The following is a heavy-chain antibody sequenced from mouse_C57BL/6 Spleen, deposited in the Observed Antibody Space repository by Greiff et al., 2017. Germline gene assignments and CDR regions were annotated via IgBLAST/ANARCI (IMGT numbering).Heavy chain of an antibody. Sequence: EVQGVESGGGLVKPGGSLKLSCAASGFTFSSYAMSWVRQTPEKRLEWVATISDGGSYTYYQHNVKGRFTISRDNAKNKLYLQMNQLKSKYTAMYYCARECYYSNSYYFDDWGQGTTLTVSS. CDR2: ISDGGSYT. D-gene: IGHD2-5*01. V-gene: IGHV5-4*01. CDR3: ARECYYSNSYYFDD. J-gene: IGHJ2*01. CDR1: GFTFSSYA.